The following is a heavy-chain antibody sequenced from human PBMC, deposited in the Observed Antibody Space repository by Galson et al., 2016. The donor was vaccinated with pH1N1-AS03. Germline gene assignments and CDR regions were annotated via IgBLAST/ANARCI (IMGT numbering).Heavy chain of an antibody. Sequence: SLRLSCAASGFTFSSYWMNWVRQVPGKGLEWVANIKQDGSEKYYVDSVKGRFTISRDNAKNSVHLQMNSLRAEDTAVYYCASLEWQREDYWGQGTLVIVSS. D-gene: IGHD3-3*01. CDR1: GFTFSSYW. J-gene: IGHJ4*02. CDR2: IKQDGSEK. CDR3: ASLEWQREDY. V-gene: IGHV3-7*01.